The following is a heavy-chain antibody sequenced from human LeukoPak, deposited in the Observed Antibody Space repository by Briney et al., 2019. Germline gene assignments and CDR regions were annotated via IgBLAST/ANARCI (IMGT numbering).Heavy chain of an antibody. V-gene: IGHV3-53*01. J-gene: IGHJ4*02. Sequence: GSLRLSCTVSGFTVSSNPWSWIRQAPGKGLEWVSFIYSGGNTHYSDSVTGRFTISRDNSKNTLYLQMNSLRAEDTAIYYCARRAGEYSHPYDYWGQGTLVTVSS. CDR1: GFTVSSNP. D-gene: IGHD2-15*01. CDR2: IYSGGNT. CDR3: ARRAGEYSHPYDY.